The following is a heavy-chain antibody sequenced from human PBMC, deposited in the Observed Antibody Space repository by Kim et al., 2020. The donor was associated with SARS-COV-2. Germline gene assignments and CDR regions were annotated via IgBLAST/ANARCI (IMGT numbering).Heavy chain of an antibody. J-gene: IGHJ4*02. V-gene: IGHV3-13*01. Sequence: GGSLRLSCAASGFPVNTYDMHWVRLTTGEGLEWVSSIDPTGDTYYPDSVKGRFTISRDNAKNSLYLQMNSLTVGDTAVYYCTRACNYYDISAAYWGQGTLVPVSS. CDR2: IDPTGDT. CDR1: GFPVNTYD. D-gene: IGHD3-22*01. CDR3: TRACNYYDISAAY.